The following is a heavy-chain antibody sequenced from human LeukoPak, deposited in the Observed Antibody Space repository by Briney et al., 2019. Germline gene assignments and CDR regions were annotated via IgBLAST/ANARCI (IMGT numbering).Heavy chain of an antibody. J-gene: IGHJ4*02. CDR1: GFTFRSYG. CDR2: IRYDGSNK. Sequence: GGSLRLSCAASGFTFRSYGMHWVRQAPGKGLEWVAFIRYDGSNKYYADSVKGRFTISRDNSKNTLYLQMNSLRAEDTAVYYCAKSDPHFITMVRGVTPPFDYWGQGTLVTVSS. V-gene: IGHV3-30*02. CDR3: AKSDPHFITMVRGVTPPFDY. D-gene: IGHD3-10*01.